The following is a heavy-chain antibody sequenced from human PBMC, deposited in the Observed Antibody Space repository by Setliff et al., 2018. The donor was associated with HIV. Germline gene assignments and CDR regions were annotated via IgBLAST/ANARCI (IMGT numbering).Heavy chain of an antibody. J-gene: IGHJ2*01. V-gene: IGHV4-59*01. CDR2: IYFNGNT. CDR1: GGSTNNYY. D-gene: IGHD1-26*01. CDR3: VREVGYFDF. Sequence: PSETLSLTCTVSGGSTNNYYWSWIRQPPGKGLEWIGYIYFNGNTNFNPSLESRLTMSVDSSKNQFSLKLSSVTAADTAVYYCVREVGYFDFWGRGTLVTVS.